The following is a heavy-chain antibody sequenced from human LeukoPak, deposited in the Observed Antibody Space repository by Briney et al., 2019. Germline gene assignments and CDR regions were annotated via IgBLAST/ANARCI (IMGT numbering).Heavy chain of an antibody. CDR1: GGSISSSSYY. Sequence: PSETLSLTCTVSGGSISSSSYYWGWIRQPPGKGLEWIGSIYYSGSTYYNPSLKSRVTISVDTSKNQFSLKLSSVTAADTAVYYCASRDCSGGSCYYVSSYYFEYWGQGTLVTVSS. V-gene: IGHV4-39*01. CDR2: IYYSGST. CDR3: ASRDCSGGSCYYVSSYYFEY. J-gene: IGHJ4*02. D-gene: IGHD2-15*01.